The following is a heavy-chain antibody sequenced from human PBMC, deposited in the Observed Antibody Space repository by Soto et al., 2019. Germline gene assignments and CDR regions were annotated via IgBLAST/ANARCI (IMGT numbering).Heavy chain of an antibody. Sequence: SETLSLSYAVYGGSFSGYYWSWIRQPPGKGLEWIGEINHSGSTNYNPSLKSRVTISVDTSKNQFSLKLSSVTAADTAVYYCARDRRTVNYYYGMDVWGQGTTVTVSS. CDR1: GGSFSGYY. V-gene: IGHV4-34*01. CDR3: ARDRRTVNYYYGMDV. J-gene: IGHJ6*02. CDR2: INHSGST. D-gene: IGHD2-21*02.